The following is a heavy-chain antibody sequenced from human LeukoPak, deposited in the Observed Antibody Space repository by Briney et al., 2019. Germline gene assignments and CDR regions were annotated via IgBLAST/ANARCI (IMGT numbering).Heavy chain of an antibody. Sequence: GGSLRLSCAASGFSLTNFAMSWVRQAPGKGLEWVSLIIGSSGDTFYADSVRGRFTISRDNSKNRLYLQMNSLRAEDTALYYCAKGAYDYIEMGYFDYWGQGTLVTVSS. CDR1: GFSLTNFA. D-gene: IGHD5-12*01. CDR2: IIGSSGDT. V-gene: IGHV3-23*01. J-gene: IGHJ4*02. CDR3: AKGAYDYIEMGYFDY.